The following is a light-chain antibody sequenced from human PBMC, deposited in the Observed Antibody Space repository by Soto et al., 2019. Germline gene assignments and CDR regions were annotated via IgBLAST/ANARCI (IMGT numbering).Light chain of an antibody. CDR2: EVI. V-gene: IGLV2-14*01. Sequence: QSAQTQPASVSGSPGQSITISCTGSSSDVGGYSYVSWYQQYPGKAPKLMIYEVINRPSGVSNRFSGSKSGNTASLTISGLQADDEADYYCSSYTNSDTWVFGGGTKLTVL. J-gene: IGLJ3*02. CDR1: SSDVGGYSY. CDR3: SSYTNSDTWV.